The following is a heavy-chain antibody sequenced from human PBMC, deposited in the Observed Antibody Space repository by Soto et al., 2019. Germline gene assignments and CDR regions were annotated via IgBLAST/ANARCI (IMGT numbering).Heavy chain of an antibody. D-gene: IGHD6-19*01. CDR3: AHGSGWLFDY. CDR2: LYWNDDN. Sequence: QITLKESGPTLVKPTQTLTLTCTLSGFSLTTSAVGVGWIRQPPGKGMEWLALLYWNDDNKYSPSLKNRLTLTKDTSKHQVVITMTNMDPADTATYYCAHGSGWLFDYWGQGTLVTVSS. J-gene: IGHJ4*02. CDR1: GFSLTTSAVG. V-gene: IGHV2-5*01.